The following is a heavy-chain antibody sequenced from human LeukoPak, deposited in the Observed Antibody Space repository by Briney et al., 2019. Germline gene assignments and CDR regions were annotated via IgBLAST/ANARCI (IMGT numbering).Heavy chain of an antibody. CDR1: GFTFSSYW. J-gene: IGHJ4*02. CDR3: ARNYFDY. CDR2: IKEDGSEK. V-gene: IGHV3-7*01. Sequence: PGGSLRLSCAASGFTFSSYWMTRVRQAPGKGLEWVANIKEDGSEKYYLDSVKGRFTISRDNAKNLLSPQMNSLRAEDTAVYYCARNYFDYWGQGTLVTVSS.